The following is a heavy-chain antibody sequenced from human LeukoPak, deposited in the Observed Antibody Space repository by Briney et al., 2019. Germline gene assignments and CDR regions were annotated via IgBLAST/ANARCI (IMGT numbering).Heavy chain of an antibody. CDR3: ARARITMIGMYDY. CDR2: ISWNSGSI. V-gene: IGHV3-9*01. D-gene: IGHD3-22*01. CDR1: GFTFDDYA. Sequence: GGSLRVSCAASGFTFDDYAMHWVRQAPGKGLEWVSGISWNSGSIGYADSVKGRFTISRDNAKNSLYLQMNSLRAEDTALYYCARARITMIGMYDYWGQGTLVTVSS. J-gene: IGHJ4*02.